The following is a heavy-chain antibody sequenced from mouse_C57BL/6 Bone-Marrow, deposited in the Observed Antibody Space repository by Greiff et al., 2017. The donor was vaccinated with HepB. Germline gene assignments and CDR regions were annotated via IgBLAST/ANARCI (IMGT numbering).Heavy chain of an antibody. D-gene: IGHD1-1*01. Sequence: EVKLMESGGGLVKPGGSLKLSCAASGFTFSDYGMHWVRQAPEKGLEWVAYISSGSSTIYYADTVKGRFTISRDNAKNTLFLQMTSLRSEDTAMYYCARNHYGSSPLTGGQGTTLTVSS. CDR1: GFTFSDYG. CDR3: ARNHYGSSPLT. V-gene: IGHV5-17*01. CDR2: ISSGSSTI. J-gene: IGHJ2*01.